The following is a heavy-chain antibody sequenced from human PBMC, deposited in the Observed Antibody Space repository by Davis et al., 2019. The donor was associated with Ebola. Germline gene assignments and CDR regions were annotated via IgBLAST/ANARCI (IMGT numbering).Heavy chain of an antibody. CDR2: INPNSGGT. J-gene: IGHJ6*02. CDR1: GYTFTGYS. D-gene: IGHD3-22*01. CDR3: ASLTYYYDSRSYYGMDV. V-gene: IGHV1-2*02. Sequence: ASVKVSCKASGYTFTGYSMHWVRQAPGQGLEWMGWINPNSGGTNYAQKFQGRVTMTRDTSISTAYMELSRLRSDDTAVYYCASLTYYYDSRSYYGMDVWGQGTTVTVSS.